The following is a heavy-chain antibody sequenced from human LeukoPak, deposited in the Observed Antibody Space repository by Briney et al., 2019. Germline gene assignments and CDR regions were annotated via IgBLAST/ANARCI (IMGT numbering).Heavy chain of an antibody. Sequence: ASVKVSCKASGYTFTGYYMHWVRQAPGQGLEWMGWINPNSGGTDYAQKFQGRVTMTRDTSISTAYMEVSRLRSDDTAVYYCARDYYDSGGYSRFDPWGQGTLVTVSS. CDR2: INPNSGGT. V-gene: IGHV1-2*02. J-gene: IGHJ5*02. CDR1: GYTFTGYY. CDR3: ARDYYDSGGYSRFDP. D-gene: IGHD3-22*01.